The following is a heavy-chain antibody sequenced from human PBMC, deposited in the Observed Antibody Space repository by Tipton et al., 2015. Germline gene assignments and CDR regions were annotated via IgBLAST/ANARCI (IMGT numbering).Heavy chain of an antibody. CDR2: MDPNSGNT. V-gene: IGHV1-8*01. J-gene: IGHJ4*02. CDR1: GYSFISYD. Sequence: SGPEVKKPGASVKVSCKASGYSFISYDVNWVRQAPGQGLEWMGRMDPNSGNTGYAQKFQGRVTMTTDRSTSTAYMELRGLRYDDTAVYYCARDPPVRAAMMVDYWGQGTLVTVSS. D-gene: IGHD3-10*01. CDR3: ARDPPVRAAMMVDY.